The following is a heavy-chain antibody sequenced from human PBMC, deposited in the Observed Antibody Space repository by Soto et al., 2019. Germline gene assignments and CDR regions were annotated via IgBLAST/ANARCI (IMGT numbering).Heavy chain of an antibody. V-gene: IGHV5-51*01. CDR2: IYPGDSDT. Sequence: GESLTISCKGSGYSFTSYWIGWVRQMPGKGLEWMGIIYPGDSDTRYSPSFQGQVTISADKSISTAYLQWSSLKASDTAMYYCARHTVVATTDVLLGYYYMDVWGKGTTVTVSS. J-gene: IGHJ6*03. CDR3: ARHTVVATTDVLLGYYYMDV. D-gene: IGHD5-12*01. CDR1: GYSFTSYW.